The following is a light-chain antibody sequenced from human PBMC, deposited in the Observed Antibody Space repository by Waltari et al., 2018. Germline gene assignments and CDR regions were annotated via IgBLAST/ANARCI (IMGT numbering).Light chain of an antibody. V-gene: IGKV1-27*01. CDR3: QQDYTTPFT. Sequence: DIQMTQSPSSLSASVGDRVTVTCRASQGINTELSWYQQKPGKAPTLLIYAASSLQTGGSSRFSGSGSGTDFTLTISSLQPEDVATYYCQQDYTTPFTFGPGTKLDIK. CDR1: QGINTE. J-gene: IGKJ3*01. CDR2: AAS.